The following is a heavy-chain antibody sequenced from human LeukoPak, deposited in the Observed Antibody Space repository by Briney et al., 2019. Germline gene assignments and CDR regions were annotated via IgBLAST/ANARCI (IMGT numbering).Heavy chain of an antibody. CDR1: GFTFSSYW. Sequence: TGGSLRLSCAASGFTFSSYWMTWVRQAPGKGLEWVANIKQDGSEKYYVDSVKGRFTISRDNAKNSLYLQMNSLRAEDTAVYYCAREYTGYDFDYWGQGTLVTVSS. CDR3: AREYTGYDFDY. V-gene: IGHV3-7*03. CDR2: IKQDGSEK. J-gene: IGHJ4*02. D-gene: IGHD5-12*01.